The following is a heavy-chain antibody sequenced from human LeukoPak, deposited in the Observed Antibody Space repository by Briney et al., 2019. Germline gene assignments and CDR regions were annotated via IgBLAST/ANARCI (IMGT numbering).Heavy chain of an antibody. D-gene: IGHD5-12*01. V-gene: IGHV3-48*03. CDR2: ISSSGSTI. J-gene: IGHJ4*02. Sequence: GSLRLSCAASGFTFSSYEMNWVRQAPGKGLEWVSYISSSGSTIYYADSVKGRFTISRDNAKNSLYLQMNSLRADDTAVYYCARTTYSGYDYAYWGQGTLVTVSS. CDR3: ARTTYSGYDYAY. CDR1: GFTFSSYE.